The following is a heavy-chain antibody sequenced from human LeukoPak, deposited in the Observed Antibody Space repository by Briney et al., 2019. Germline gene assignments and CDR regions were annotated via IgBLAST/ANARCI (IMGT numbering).Heavy chain of an antibody. V-gene: IGHV4-34*01. CDR3: ATRLGIVVVPAGSWFDP. CDR1: GGSFSGYY. D-gene: IGHD2-2*01. J-gene: IGHJ5*02. Sequence: SETLSLTCAVYGGSFSGYYWSWIRQPPGKGLEWIGEINHSGSTNYNPSLKSRVTISVDTSKNQFSLKLSSVTAEDTAVYYCATRLGIVVVPAGSWFDPWGQGTLVTVSS. CDR2: INHSGST.